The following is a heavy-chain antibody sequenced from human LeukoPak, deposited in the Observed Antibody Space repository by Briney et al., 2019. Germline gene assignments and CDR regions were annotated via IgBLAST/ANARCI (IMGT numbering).Heavy chain of an antibody. CDR3: ARGVDGGNSDWFDP. D-gene: IGHD4-23*01. Sequence: SCAASGFTFSSYAISWVRQAPGQGLEWMGRIIPILGIANYAQKFQGRVTITADKSTSTAYMELSSLRSEDTAVYYCARGVDGGNSDWFDPWGQGTLVTVSS. CDR2: IIPILGIA. J-gene: IGHJ5*02. V-gene: IGHV1-69*04. CDR1: GFTFSSYA.